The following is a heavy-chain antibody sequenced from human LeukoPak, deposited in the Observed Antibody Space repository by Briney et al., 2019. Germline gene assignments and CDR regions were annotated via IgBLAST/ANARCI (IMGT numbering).Heavy chain of an antibody. CDR3: AKASDSSSYTPVDY. J-gene: IGHJ4*02. CDR1: GFTFDDYA. V-gene: IGHV3-9*01. CDR2: ISWNSGSI. Sequence: GGSLRLPCAASGFTFDDYAMHWVRQAPGKGLEWVSGISWNSGSIGYADSVKGRFTISRDNAKNSLYLQMNSLRAEDTALYYCAKASDSSSYTPVDYWGQGTLVTVSS. D-gene: IGHD3-16*02.